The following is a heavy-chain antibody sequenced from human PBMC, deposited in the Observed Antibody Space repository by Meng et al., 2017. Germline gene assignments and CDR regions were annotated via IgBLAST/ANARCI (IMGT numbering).Heavy chain of an antibody. CDR1: GGSVMGYY. J-gene: IGHJ5*02. CDR3: ARRRGGSSDWFDP. CDR2: INHSGST. Sequence: VQLQRWGAGLLKPSETLSLTFAVYGGSVMGYYWSWNRQPPGKGLEWIGEINHSGSTNYNPSLKSRVTISVDTSKNQFSLKLSSVTAADTAVYYCARRRGGSSDWFDPWGQGTLVTVSS. V-gene: IGHV4-34*01. D-gene: IGHD6-6*01.